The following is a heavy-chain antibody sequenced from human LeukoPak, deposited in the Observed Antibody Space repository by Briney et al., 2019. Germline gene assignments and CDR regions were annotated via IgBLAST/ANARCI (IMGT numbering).Heavy chain of an antibody. D-gene: IGHD7-27*01. V-gene: IGHV3-74*01. CDR1: GFTFSSYW. CDR3: AREGINWGFDS. CDR2: INSDGSST. J-gene: IGHJ4*02. Sequence: GGSLRLXCAASGFTFSSYWMHWVRQAPGKGLVWVSRINSDGSSTSYADSVKGRFTMSRVNTKNTLYLQMESLRAEDTAVYYCAREGINWGFDSWGQGTLVTVSS.